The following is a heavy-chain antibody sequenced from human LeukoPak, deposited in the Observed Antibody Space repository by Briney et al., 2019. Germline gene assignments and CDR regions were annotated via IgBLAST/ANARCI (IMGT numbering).Heavy chain of an antibody. D-gene: IGHD6-19*01. CDR1: GFTFSSYG. CDR2: ISGSGGST. J-gene: IGHJ6*03. Sequence: GGSLRLSCAASGFTFSSYGMSWVRQAPGKGLEWVSAISGSGGSTYYADSVKGRFTISRDNSKNTLYLQMNSLRAEDTAVYYCAKEGDSRDSSGWFKNYYYCYMDVWGKGTTVTISS. CDR3: AKEGDSRDSSGWFKNYYYCYMDV. V-gene: IGHV3-23*01.